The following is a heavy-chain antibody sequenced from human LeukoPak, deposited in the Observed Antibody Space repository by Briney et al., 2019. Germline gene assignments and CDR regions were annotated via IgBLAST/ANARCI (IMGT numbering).Heavy chain of an antibody. CDR1: GDNFSMFG. D-gene: IGHD1-26*01. Sequence: SVKVSCKASGDNFSMFGFSWVRQAPGQGLEWMGGIIPALGTANYAQRFQGRGTFTADESTNTVYMELTTLTSEDTAVYYCARGSCTTTRCRWRDVFDFWGQGTMVTVSS. CDR2: IIPALGTA. CDR3: ARGSCTTTRCRWRDVFDF. V-gene: IGHV1-69*01. J-gene: IGHJ3*01.